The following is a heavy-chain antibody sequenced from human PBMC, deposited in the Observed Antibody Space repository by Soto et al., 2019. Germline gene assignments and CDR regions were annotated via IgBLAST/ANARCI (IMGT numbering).Heavy chain of an antibody. CDR2: IYYSGST. CDR1: GGSISSGDYY. Sequence: SETLSLTCTVSGGSISSGDYYWSWIRQPPGKGLEWIGYIYYSGSTYYNPSLKSRVTISVDTSKNQFSLKLSSVTAADTAVYYCARVVGYCTNGVCSLFDYWGQGTLVTVSS. D-gene: IGHD2-8*01. CDR3: ARVVGYCTNGVCSLFDY. V-gene: IGHV4-30-4*01. J-gene: IGHJ4*02.